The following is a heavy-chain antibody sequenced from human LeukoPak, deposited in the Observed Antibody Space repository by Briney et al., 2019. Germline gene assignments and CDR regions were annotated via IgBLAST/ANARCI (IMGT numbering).Heavy chain of an antibody. D-gene: IGHD2-8*01. CDR2: ISYDGSNK. V-gene: IGHV3-30-3*01. J-gene: IGHJ4*02. CDR3: ARDPTNLGYYFDY. Sequence: GGSLRLSCAASGFTFSSYAMHWVRQAPGKGLEWVAVISYDGSNKYYADSVKGRFTISRDNSKNTLYLRMNSLRAEDTAVYYCARDPTNLGYYFDYWGQGTLVTASS. CDR1: GFTFSSYA.